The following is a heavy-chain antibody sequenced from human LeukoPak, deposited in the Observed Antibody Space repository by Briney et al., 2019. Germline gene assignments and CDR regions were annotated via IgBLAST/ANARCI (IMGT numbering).Heavy chain of an antibody. J-gene: IGHJ4*02. D-gene: IGHD4-17*01. Sequence: GASVKVSCKASGYTFTSYHINWVRQATGQGLEWMGWMNPNSGDRGYAQKFQGRVTITRDTSISTAYMELSSLRSEDTAVYFCARTTPLTASGYDYWGQGTLVTVSS. CDR1: GYTFTSYH. CDR2: MNPNSGDR. V-gene: IGHV1-8*03. CDR3: ARTTPLTASGYDY.